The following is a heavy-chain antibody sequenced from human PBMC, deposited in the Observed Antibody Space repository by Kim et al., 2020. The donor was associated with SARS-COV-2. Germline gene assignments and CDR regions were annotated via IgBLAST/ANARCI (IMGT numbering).Heavy chain of an antibody. CDR1: DGSITSDGYY. CDR3: ARTDKSYGAGAFDS. J-gene: IGHJ4*02. V-gene: IGHV4-31*03. Sequence: SETLSLTCTVSDGSITSDGYYWSWIRHLPEEGLEWIGFIDYSGTTLYSLSLRSRVLISVDTPKSQFSLKVTSVTAADTAIYYCARTDKSYGAGAFDSWGRGTLVTVTA. D-gene: IGHD3-10*01. CDR2: IDYSGTT.